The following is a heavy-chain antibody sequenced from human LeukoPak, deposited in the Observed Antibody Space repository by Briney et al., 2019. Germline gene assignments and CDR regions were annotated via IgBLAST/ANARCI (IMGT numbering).Heavy chain of an antibody. Sequence: SGGSLRLSCAASGFTFSSYAMHCVRQAPGKGLEYVSAISSNGGSTYHANSVKGRFTISRDNSKNTLYLQMGSLRAEDMAVYYCARDRESYYDILTGQIGTAYFDYWGQGTLVTVSS. CDR2: ISSNGGST. CDR1: GFTFSSYA. D-gene: IGHD3-9*01. CDR3: ARDRESYYDILTGQIGTAYFDY. J-gene: IGHJ4*02. V-gene: IGHV3-64*01.